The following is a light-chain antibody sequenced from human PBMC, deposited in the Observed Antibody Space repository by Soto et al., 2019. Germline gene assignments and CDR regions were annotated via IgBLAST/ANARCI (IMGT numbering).Light chain of an antibody. J-gene: IGKJ4*01. Sequence: AIQITQSPASLSASVGDRVTITCRASQGIRNDLGWYQQKPGKAPKLPIYAASSLQSGVPSRFSGSGSGTDFTLTISSLQPEDFATYYCLQDYNYPLTFGGGTKVDIK. V-gene: IGKV1-6*01. CDR2: AAS. CDR1: QGIRND. CDR3: LQDYNYPLT.